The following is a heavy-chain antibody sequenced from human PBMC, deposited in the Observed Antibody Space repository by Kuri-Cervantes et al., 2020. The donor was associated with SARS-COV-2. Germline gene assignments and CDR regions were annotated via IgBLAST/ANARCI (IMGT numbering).Heavy chain of an antibody. D-gene: IGHD2-2*01. V-gene: IGHV3-23*01. CDR1: GFTFSSYA. Sequence: GESLKISCAASGFTFSSYAMSWVRQAPGKGLEWVSAISGSGGSTYYADSVKGRFTISRDNSKNALYPQMNSLRAEDTAVYYCAKGTPEYQLRAFDIWGQGTMVTVSS. CDR3: AKGTPEYQLRAFDI. CDR2: ISGSGGST. J-gene: IGHJ3*02.